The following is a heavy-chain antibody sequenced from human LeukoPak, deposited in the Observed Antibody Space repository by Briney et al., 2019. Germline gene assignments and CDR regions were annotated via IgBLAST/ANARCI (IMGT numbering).Heavy chain of an antibody. Sequence: GGSLRLSCAASGFTFSSYAMSWVRQAPGKGLEWVSGINWNGGSTGYADSVKGRFTISRDNAKNSLYLQMNSLRAEDMALYYCARAVTGFGGDCYAYIGYWGQGTLVTVSS. V-gene: IGHV3-20*04. CDR1: GFTFSSYA. J-gene: IGHJ4*02. CDR3: ARAVTGFGGDCYAYIGY. CDR2: INWNGGST. D-gene: IGHD2-21*02.